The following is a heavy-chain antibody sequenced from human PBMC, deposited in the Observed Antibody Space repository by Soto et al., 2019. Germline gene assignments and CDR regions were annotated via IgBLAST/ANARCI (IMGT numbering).Heavy chain of an antibody. CDR1: GFTFSNAW. Sequence: GGSLRLSCAASGFTFSNAWMSWVRQAPGKGLEWVGRIKSKTDGGTTDYAEPVKGRFTISRDDSKNTLYLQMNSLKTEDTAVYYCTSAGLLLWFGDDAFDIWGQGTMVTVSS. CDR3: TSAGLLLWFGDDAFDI. J-gene: IGHJ3*02. V-gene: IGHV3-15*01. D-gene: IGHD3-10*01. CDR2: IKSKTDGGTT.